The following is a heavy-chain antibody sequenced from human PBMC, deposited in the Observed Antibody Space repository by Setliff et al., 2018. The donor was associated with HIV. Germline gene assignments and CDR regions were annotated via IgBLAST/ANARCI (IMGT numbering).Heavy chain of an antibody. CDR2: INHSGST. Sequence: PSETLSLTCAVYGGSLNDYYWSWIRLPQGKGLEWIGEINHSGSTNYNPSLKSRVTISVDTSKNQFSLKLTSVTAADTAVYYCARDWNHYFDVWGKGTTVTVSS. V-gene: IGHV4-34*01. D-gene: IGHD1-1*01. J-gene: IGHJ6*04. CDR3: ARDWNHYFDV. CDR1: GGSLNDYY.